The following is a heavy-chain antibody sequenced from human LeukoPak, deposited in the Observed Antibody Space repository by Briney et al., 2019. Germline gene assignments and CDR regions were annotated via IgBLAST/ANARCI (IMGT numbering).Heavy chain of an antibody. CDR3: ARPQPDYGDYPPFLYMDV. D-gene: IGHD4-17*01. CDR2: ISAYNGNT. J-gene: IGHJ6*03. V-gene: IGHV1-18*01. CDR1: GYTFTSYG. Sequence: ASVKVSCKASGYTFTSYGISWVRQAPGQGLEWMGWISAYNGNTNYAQELQGRVTMTTDTSTSTAYMELRSLRSDDTAVYYCARPQPDYGDYPPFLYMDVWGKGTTVTVSS.